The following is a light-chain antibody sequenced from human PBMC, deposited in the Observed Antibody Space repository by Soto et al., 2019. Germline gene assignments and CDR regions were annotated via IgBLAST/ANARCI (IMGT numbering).Light chain of an antibody. CDR1: SSNIGSNY. V-gene: IGLV1-47*01. J-gene: IGLJ3*02. Sequence: QSVLTQPPSASGTPGQRVTISCSGSSSNIGSNYVYWYQQLPGPAPKLRIYRNNQRPSGVPDRFSGSKSGTSASLAISGLRSEDEADYYCAAWDDSLSGPWVFGGGTKLTVL. CDR2: RNN. CDR3: AAWDDSLSGPWV.